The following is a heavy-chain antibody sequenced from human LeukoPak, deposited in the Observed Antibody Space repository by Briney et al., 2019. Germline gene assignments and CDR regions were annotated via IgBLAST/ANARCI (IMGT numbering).Heavy chain of an antibody. J-gene: IGHJ4*02. CDR2: IWYDGSNK. Sequence: GGSLRLSCAASGFTFSSYGMHWVRQAPGKGLEWVAVIWYDGSNKYYADSVKGRFTISRDNSKNTLYLQMNSLRAEDTAVYYCARAFTGDDSSGYYYYYFDYWGQGTRVTVSS. CDR3: ARAFTGDDSSGYYYYYFDY. D-gene: IGHD3-22*01. V-gene: IGHV3-33*01. CDR1: GFTFSSYG.